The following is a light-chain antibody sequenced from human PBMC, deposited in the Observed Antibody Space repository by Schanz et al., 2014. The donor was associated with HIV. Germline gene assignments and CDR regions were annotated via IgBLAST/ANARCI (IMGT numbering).Light chain of an antibody. CDR2: DVN. J-gene: IGLJ1*01. V-gene: IGLV2-14*03. Sequence: QSALTQPASVSGSPGQSLTISCTGTSSDIGAYSYVSWYQHHPGKAPKLMIYDVNYRPSGVSSRFSGSKSGNTASLTISGLRAEDEADYYCGSYTSSSTYVFGTGTKVTVL. CDR3: GSYTSSSTYV. CDR1: SSDIGAYSY.